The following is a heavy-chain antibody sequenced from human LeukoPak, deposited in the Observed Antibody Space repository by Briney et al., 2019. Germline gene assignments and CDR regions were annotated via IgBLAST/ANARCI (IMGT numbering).Heavy chain of an antibody. CDR1: GGSISSYY. CDR2: IYSNGIT. V-gene: IGHV4-59*12. D-gene: IGHD6-19*01. CDR3: ARVGKQWLVLRGWFDP. Sequence: KASETLSLTCTVSGGSISSYYWSWIRQPPGKGLEWIGYIYSNGITNYNPSLKSRVTISVDTSKNQFSLKLSSVTAADTAVYYCARVGKQWLVLRGWFDPWGQGTLVTVSS. J-gene: IGHJ5*02.